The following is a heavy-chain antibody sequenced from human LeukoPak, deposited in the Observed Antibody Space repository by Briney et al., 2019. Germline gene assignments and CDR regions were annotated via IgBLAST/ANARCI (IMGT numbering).Heavy chain of an antibody. D-gene: IGHD3-3*01. CDR3: ARDWKLHYDFWSGFLSYSYYYMDV. CDR1: GYSISSGYY. Sequence: PSETLSLTCTVSGYSISSGYYWGWIRQPPGKGLEWIGCIYHSGSTYYNPSLKSRVTISVDTSKNQFSLKLSSVTAADTAVYYCARDWKLHYDFWSGFLSYSYYYMDVWGKGTTVTVSS. CDR2: IYHSGST. J-gene: IGHJ6*03. V-gene: IGHV4-38-2*02.